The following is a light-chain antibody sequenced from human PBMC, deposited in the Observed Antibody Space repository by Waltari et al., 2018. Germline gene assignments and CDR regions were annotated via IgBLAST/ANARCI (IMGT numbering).Light chain of an antibody. Sequence: EIVLTQSPGTLSLSPGERATLSCRASQSVRSGYFAWYQQKPGQAPKLLIYAASSRAAGVPDRFSGSGSGTDFTLTVSRLEPEDFAVYYCHQYGSAPPYTFGQGPDWRSN. V-gene: IGKV3-20*01. CDR3: HQYGSAPPYT. CDR1: QSVRSGY. J-gene: IGKJ2*01. CDR2: AAS.